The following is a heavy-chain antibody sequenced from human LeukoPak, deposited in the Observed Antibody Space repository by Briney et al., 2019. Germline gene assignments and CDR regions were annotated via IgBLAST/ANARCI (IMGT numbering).Heavy chain of an antibody. CDR1: GGSISSYY. CDR3: AICTSCPHYNWFDP. D-gene: IGHD2-2*01. Sequence: SETLSLTCTVSGGSISSYYWSWIRQPAAKGLEWIGRIYTSGSTNYNPSLKSRVTMSVDTYKNQFSLKLSSVTAADTAVYYCAICTSCPHYNWFDPWGQGTLVTVSS. J-gene: IGHJ5*02. V-gene: IGHV4-4*07. CDR2: IYTSGST.